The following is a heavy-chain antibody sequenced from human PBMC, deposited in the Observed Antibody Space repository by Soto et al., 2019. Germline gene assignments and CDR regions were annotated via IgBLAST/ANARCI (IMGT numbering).Heavy chain of an antibody. CDR3: AKGRNGVDV. Sequence: PGGSLGLSCAASGFTFSSYGMTWVRQAPGKGLEWVSAITEDGGGAYYADSVKGRFTISRDNSKNTLYLQMTSLRAEDTAIFYCAKGRNGVDVWGQGTTVTVSS. J-gene: IGHJ6*02. CDR2: ITEDGGGA. CDR1: GFTFSSYG. V-gene: IGHV3-23*01.